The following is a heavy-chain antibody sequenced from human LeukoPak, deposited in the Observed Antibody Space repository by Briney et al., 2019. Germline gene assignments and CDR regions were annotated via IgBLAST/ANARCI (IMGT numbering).Heavy chain of an antibody. J-gene: IGHJ2*01. CDR2: IWSDGSTK. Sequence: GSLRLSCAASGFTFSTYGMHWVRQAPGKGLEWVAIIWSDGSTKYYADSVKGRFTISRDNSKNALYLQMNNLSVDDTAVYYCAKAVGYNTYWYFDLWGRGTLVTVSS. D-gene: IGHD5-24*01. CDR1: GFTFSTYG. V-gene: IGHV3-33*06. CDR3: AKAVGYNTYWYFDL.